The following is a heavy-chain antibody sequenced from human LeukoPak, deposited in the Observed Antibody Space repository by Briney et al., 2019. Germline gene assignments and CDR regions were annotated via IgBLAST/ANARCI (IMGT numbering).Heavy chain of an antibody. Sequence: GGSLRLSCAASGFRFTLHGMHWVRQAPGKGLEWVAVISYDATLQYYRDSVKGRFTISRDNSKNTFFLQMNSLRPEDAAMYFCAKDYGDLSRYYDLWGRGTLVTVSS. J-gene: IGHJ2*01. CDR3: AKDYGDLSRYYDL. CDR2: ISYDATLQ. V-gene: IGHV3-30*18. D-gene: IGHD4-17*01. CDR1: GFRFTLHG.